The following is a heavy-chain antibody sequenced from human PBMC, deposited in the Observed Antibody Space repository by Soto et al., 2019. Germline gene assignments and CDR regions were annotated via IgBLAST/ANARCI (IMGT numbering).Heavy chain of an antibody. CDR3: ARDRGYSTFDI. V-gene: IGHV3-7*01. J-gene: IGHJ3*02. Sequence: VGSLRLSCGASWFSFSSYWMSWVRQAPGKGLEWVANMNQGGSEINYVDSVRGRFTISRDNAKNLLYLQMNSLRVEDTAVYHCARDRGYSTFDIWGQGTMVTVSS. CDR1: WFSFSSYW. CDR2: MNQGGSEI. D-gene: IGHD2-2*01.